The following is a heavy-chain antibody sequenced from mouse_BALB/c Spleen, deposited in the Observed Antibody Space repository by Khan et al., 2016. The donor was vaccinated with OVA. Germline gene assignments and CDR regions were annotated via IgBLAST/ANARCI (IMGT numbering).Heavy chain of an antibody. Sequence: QVQLKQSGPGLVAPSQSLSITCTVSGFSLTNYGVSWVRQPPGKGLEGRGGVWGDGNTNNHSAPRYRLSISTVNAKCLVFLKLNHLRTDDTATYCCSKYFYCGVSNWYFDVWGAGTTVTVSS. J-gene: IGHJ1*01. D-gene: IGHD1-1*02. V-gene: IGHV2-3*01. CDR2: VWGDGNT. CDR3: SKYFYCGVSNWYFDV. CDR1: GFSLTNYG.